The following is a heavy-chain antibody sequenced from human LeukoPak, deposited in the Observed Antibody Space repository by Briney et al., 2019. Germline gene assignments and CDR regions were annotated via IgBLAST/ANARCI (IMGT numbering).Heavy chain of an antibody. Sequence: SVKVSCKASGGSFSSYAISWVRQAPGQGLEWMGGIIPIFGTANYAQKFQGRVTITTDESTSTAYMELSSLRSEDTAVYYCARARYSGYDGFYWGQGTLVTASS. CDR3: ARARYSGYDGFY. J-gene: IGHJ4*02. CDR1: GGSFSSYA. V-gene: IGHV1-69*05. D-gene: IGHD5-12*01. CDR2: IIPIFGTA.